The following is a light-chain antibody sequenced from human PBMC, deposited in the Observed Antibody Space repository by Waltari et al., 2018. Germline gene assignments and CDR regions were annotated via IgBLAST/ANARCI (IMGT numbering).Light chain of an antibody. CDR2: GIS. V-gene: IGKV3-15*01. CDR3: QQYFNWPLT. Sequence: IVMTQSPGTLSVSPGQRASLSCRASETIYNFLAWYQQKPGQSPRLLIPGISTRAAGVPARFTGSGSGADFTLTIDSLQSDDFALYFCQQYFNWPLTFGQGTKVEI. CDR1: ETIYNF. J-gene: IGKJ1*01.